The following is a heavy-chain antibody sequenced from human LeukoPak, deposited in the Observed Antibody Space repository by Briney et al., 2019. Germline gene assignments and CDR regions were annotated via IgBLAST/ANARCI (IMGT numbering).Heavy chain of an antibody. J-gene: IGHJ4*02. CDR3: ARDSFEGTYYFDS. D-gene: IGHD3-16*01. Sequence: SETLSLTCAGSGYSISTAYHWGWIRPPPGKWLEWIGTIYHSESTYYNPSLKSRVTISVDTSKNQFSLKLRSATAADTAVYYCARDSFEGTYYFDSWGPGTLVTVSS. V-gene: IGHV4-38-2*02. CDR2: IYHSEST. CDR1: GYSISTAYH.